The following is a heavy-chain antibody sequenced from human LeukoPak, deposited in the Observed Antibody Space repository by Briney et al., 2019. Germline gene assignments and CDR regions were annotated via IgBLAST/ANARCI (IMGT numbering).Heavy chain of an antibody. V-gene: IGHV3-23*01. J-gene: IGHJ4*02. CDR3: AKGGYDYVEIGYFDF. Sequence: GGSLRLSCAASGFRFSNYAINWVRQAPGKGLEWVSVNIGSSGSTFYADPVKGRFTISRDNSKNTLYLQMNSLRDEDTAVYYCAKGGYDYVEIGYFDFWGQGTLVTVSS. CDR2: NIGSSGST. CDR1: GFRFSNYA. D-gene: IGHD5-12*01.